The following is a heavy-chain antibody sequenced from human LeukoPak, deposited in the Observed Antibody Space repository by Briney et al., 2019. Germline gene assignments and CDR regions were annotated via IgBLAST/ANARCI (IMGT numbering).Heavy chain of an antibody. CDR1: GGSFSGYY. CDR2: INHSGST. J-gene: IGHJ5*02. D-gene: IGHD2-2*02. Sequence: SETLSLTCAVYGGSFSGYYWSWIRQPPGKGLEWIGEINHSGSTNYNPSLKSRVTISVDTSKNQFSLKLSSVTAADTAVYYCARGGGEYCSSTSCYTQYNWFDPWGKGTLVTVSS. CDR3: ARGGGEYCSSTSCYTQYNWFDP. V-gene: IGHV4-34*01.